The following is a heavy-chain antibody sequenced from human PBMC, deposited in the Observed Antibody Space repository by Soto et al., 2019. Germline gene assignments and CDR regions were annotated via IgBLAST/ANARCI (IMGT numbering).Heavy chain of an antibody. Sequence: PGGSLRLSCAASGFTFSSYWMHWVRQAPGKGLVWVSRINSDGSSTSYADSVKGRFTISRDNAKNTLYLQMNSLRAEDTAVYYCARDGGYDILTGYYRPHDYWGKGTLVTVSS. V-gene: IGHV3-74*01. D-gene: IGHD3-9*01. CDR3: ARDGGYDILTGYYRPHDY. CDR1: GFTFSSYW. CDR2: INSDGSST. J-gene: IGHJ4*02.